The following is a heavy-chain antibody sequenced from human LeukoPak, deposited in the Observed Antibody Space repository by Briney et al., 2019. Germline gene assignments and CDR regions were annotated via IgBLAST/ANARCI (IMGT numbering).Heavy chain of an antibody. CDR1: GYNFTGYY. CDR3: ARDRIIPSALGLDH. J-gene: IGHJ5*02. CDR2: INPSSGST. D-gene: IGHD2-2*01. V-gene: IGHV1-46*01. Sequence: GASVKVSCKASGYNFTGYYIHWVRRAPGQGLEWMGLINPSSGSTGYAQKFQGRVTMTRAMSTSTVYMDLSSLRSDDTAEYYCARDRIIPSALGLDHWGQGTLVTVSS.